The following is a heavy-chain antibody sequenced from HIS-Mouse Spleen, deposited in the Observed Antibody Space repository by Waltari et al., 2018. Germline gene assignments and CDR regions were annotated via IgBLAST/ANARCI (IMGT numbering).Heavy chain of an antibody. V-gene: IGHV4-34*01. CDR2: MNHSGST. CDR3: EVGLEEAFDI. Sequence: QVQLQKWGAGLLKPSETLSLTCAVYGGSFSGYYWSWIRQPPGEGLEWVGEMNHSGSTNTTPTLKSRVTISVDTSRNQFPLKLSSVTAADTAVYYCEVGLEEAFDIWGQGTMVTVSS. CDR1: GGSFSGYY. D-gene: IGHD3-10*01. J-gene: IGHJ3*02.